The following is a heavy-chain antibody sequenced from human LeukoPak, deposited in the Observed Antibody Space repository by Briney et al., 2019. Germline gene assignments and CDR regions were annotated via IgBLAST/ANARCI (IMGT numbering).Heavy chain of an antibody. Sequence: GESLQISSQGSGFSFTSYWIGWVRPVPGKGLEWMGIIYPGDSDTRYSPSFQGQVTISADKSISTAYLQWSSLKASDTAMYCCARHEDNWNDVVYWGQGTLVTVSS. CDR3: ARHEDNWNDVVY. CDR2: IYPGDSDT. D-gene: IGHD1-1*01. J-gene: IGHJ4*02. V-gene: IGHV5-51*01. CDR1: GFSFTSYW.